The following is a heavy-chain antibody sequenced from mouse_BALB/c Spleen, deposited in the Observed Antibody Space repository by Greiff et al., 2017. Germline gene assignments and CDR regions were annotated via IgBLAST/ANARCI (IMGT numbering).Heavy chain of an antibody. CDR3: AREHPDGVWFAY. CDR2: ISGDGST. CDR1: GFSFTGYG. J-gene: IGHJ3*01. Sequence: QVQLKQSGPGLVAPSQSLSITCTASGFSFTGYGVNWVRQPPGKGLEWLGMISGDGSTDYNSALISRLSTNKDNSKSQVFLIMNSLQTDDTARYYCAREHPDGVWFAYWGQGTLVTVSA. V-gene: IGHV2-6-7*01.